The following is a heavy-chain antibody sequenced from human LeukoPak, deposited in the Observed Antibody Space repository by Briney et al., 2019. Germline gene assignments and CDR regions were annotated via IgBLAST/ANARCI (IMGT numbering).Heavy chain of an antibody. D-gene: IGHD6-13*01. J-gene: IGHJ4*02. CDR3: SKDRSWSCDY. V-gene: IGHV3-30*02. Sequence: GGSLRLSCAASGFTFSNYVMHWVRQAPGKGLEWVAFIPYDRSDTYYADSVKGRFTISRDNSKNTLYLQMNSLRPEDSAIYYRSKDRSWSCDYWGQGTLVTVSS. CDR1: GFTFSNYV. CDR2: IPYDRSDT.